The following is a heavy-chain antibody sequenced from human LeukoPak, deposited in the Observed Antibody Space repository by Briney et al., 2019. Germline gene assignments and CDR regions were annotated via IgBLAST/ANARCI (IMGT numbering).Heavy chain of an antibody. V-gene: IGHV3-23*01. Sequence: PGGSLRLSCAASGFTFSSYAMSWVRQAPGKGLEWVSAISGSGGSTYYADSVKGRFTISRDNSKNTLYLQMNSLRAEDTAVYYCAKDKFPLLWSGELSYYFDYWGQGTLVTVSS. CDR1: GFTFSSYA. D-gene: IGHD3-10*01. CDR2: ISGSGGST. J-gene: IGHJ4*02. CDR3: AKDKFPLLWSGELSYYFDY.